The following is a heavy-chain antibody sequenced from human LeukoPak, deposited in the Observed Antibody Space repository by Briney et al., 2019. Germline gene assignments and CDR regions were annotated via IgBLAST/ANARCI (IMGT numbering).Heavy chain of an antibody. J-gene: IGHJ4*02. Sequence: GGSLRLSCAASGFTFSNAWMSWVRQAPGKGLEWVGRIKSKTDGGTTDYAAPVNGRFTISRDDSKNTLYLQMNSLKTEDTAVYYCTTHYYDSSGYYYEYFDYWGQGTLVTVSS. CDR2: IKSKTDGGTT. V-gene: IGHV3-15*01. D-gene: IGHD3-22*01. CDR1: GFTFSNAW. CDR3: TTHYYDSSGYYYEYFDY.